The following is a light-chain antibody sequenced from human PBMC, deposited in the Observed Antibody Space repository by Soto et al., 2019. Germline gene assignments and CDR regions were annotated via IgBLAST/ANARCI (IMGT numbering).Light chain of an antibody. CDR2: DAS. V-gene: IGKV3-11*01. CDR3: QERSNWPRVT. J-gene: IGKJ4*01. CDR1: QSVSSSY. Sequence: EIVLTQSPATLSLTPGERGTLSCRASQSVSSSYLAWYQQKPGQAPRLLIYDASNRATGVPARFSGSGSGTAFTLTINSLESEDFAVYYCQERSNWPRVTFGGGTKVEIK.